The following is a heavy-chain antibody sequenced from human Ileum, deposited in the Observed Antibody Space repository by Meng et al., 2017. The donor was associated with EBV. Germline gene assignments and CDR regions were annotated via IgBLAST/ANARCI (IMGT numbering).Heavy chain of an antibody. CDR2: ITASGGTS. V-gene: IGHV3-23*04. Sequence: VRLVESGGGLVQPGGSLRLSCAASGFNFNIYAINWVRQAPGRGLEWVSGITASGGTSYYADSVKGRFSISRDNSANTVYLQMNSLRAEDTAVYFCSNLPYTYWGQGTLVTVSS. D-gene: IGHD2-2*01. J-gene: IGHJ4*02. CDR1: GFNFNIYA. CDR3: SNLPYTY.